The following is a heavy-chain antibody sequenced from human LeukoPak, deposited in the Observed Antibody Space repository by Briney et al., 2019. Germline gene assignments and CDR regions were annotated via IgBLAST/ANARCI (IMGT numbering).Heavy chain of an antibody. CDR2: IYYSGST. D-gene: IGHD1-26*01. Sequence: SETLSLTCAVYGGSFSGYYWSWIRQPPGKGLEWIGYIYYSGSTNYNPSLKSRVTISVDTSKNQFSLKLSSVTAADTAVYYCARGKWELESGEAFDIWGQGTMVTVSS. V-gene: IGHV4-59*01. J-gene: IGHJ3*02. CDR1: GGSFSGYY. CDR3: ARGKWELESGEAFDI.